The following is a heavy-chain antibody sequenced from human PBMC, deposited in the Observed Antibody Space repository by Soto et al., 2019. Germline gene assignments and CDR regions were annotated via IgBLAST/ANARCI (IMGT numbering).Heavy chain of an antibody. Sequence: ASVKVSCKVSGYTLTELSMHWVRQAPGKGLEWMGGFDPEDGETIYAQKFQGRVTMTEDTSTDTAYMELSSLRSEDTAVYYCATDLMYYYGSGNHYYCGMDVWGQGTTVTVSS. J-gene: IGHJ6*02. CDR2: FDPEDGET. D-gene: IGHD3-10*01. CDR1: GYTLTELS. V-gene: IGHV1-24*01. CDR3: ATDLMYYYGSGNHYYCGMDV.